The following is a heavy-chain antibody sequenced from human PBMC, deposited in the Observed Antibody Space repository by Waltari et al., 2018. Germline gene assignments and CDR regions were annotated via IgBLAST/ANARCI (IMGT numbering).Heavy chain of an antibody. CDR2: VDPEDDNT. V-gene: IGHV1-69-2*01. CDR1: GYITIDYS. D-gene: IGHD4-17*01. CDR3: VSEGRGMTAVERSLDH. Sequence: VQLVQTGAEVKKPGTSVKLACAASGYITIDYSIHWVRQAPGKGLEWMGFVDPEDDNTYYPENFQGRVTMSADTSTATTYMELRGLTSEDTAMYFCVSEGRGMTAVERSLDHWGQGTLVIVSS. J-gene: IGHJ5*02.